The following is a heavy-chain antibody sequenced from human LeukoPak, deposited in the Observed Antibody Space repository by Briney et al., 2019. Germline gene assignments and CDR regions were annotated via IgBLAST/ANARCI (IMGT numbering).Heavy chain of an antibody. J-gene: IGHJ4*02. Sequence: GASVKAFCKASGYTFTSYAMHWVRQAPGQRLEWMGWINPNSGGTNYAQKFQGRVTMTRDTSISTAYMELSRLRSDDTAVYYCARGSVVPADPFDYWGQGTLVTVSS. V-gene: IGHV1-2*02. CDR2: INPNSGGT. CDR1: GYTFTSYA. D-gene: IGHD2-2*01. CDR3: ARGSVVPADPFDY.